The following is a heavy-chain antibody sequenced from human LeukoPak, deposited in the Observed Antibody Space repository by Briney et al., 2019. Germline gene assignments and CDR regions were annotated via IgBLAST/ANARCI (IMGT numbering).Heavy chain of an antibody. D-gene: IGHD6-13*01. CDR1: GFTFSSYG. J-gene: IGHJ4*02. CDR2: IRYDGSNK. CDR3: APIRYSSSWYSFDY. V-gene: IGHV3-30*02. Sequence: PGGSLRLSCAASGFTFSSYGMHWVRQAPGKGLEWVAFIRYDGSNKYYADSVKGRFTISRDNSKNTLYLQMNSLRAEDTAVYYCAPIRYSSSWYSFDYWGQGTLVTVSS.